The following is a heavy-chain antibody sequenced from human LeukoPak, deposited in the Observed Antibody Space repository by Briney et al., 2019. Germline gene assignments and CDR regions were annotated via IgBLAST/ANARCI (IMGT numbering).Heavy chain of an antibody. J-gene: IGHJ3*02. Sequence: GGSLRLSCAASGFTFSSYAMSWVRQAPGRGLEWVSAISGSGGSTYYADSVKGRFTISRDNSKNTLYLQMNSLRAEDTAVYYCAKAQGNNYYGSGRRLAFDIWGQGTMVTVSS. CDR2: ISGSGGST. CDR3: AKAQGNNYYGSGRRLAFDI. V-gene: IGHV3-23*01. CDR1: GFTFSSYA. D-gene: IGHD3-10*01.